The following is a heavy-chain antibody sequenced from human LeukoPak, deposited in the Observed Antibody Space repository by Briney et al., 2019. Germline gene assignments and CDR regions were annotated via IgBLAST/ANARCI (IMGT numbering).Heavy chain of an antibody. V-gene: IGHV4-39*01. J-gene: IGHJ4*02. CDR3: ARHLGDWSAFDY. D-gene: IGHD2-21*01. CDR1: GGSISSSSYY. CDR2: VYYSAST. Sequence: SETLSLSYTVSGGSISSSSYYWGWIREPPGKWLERIGSVYYSASTSYTLSLNSRVTISVDTSKTQSSLKMSSVTAADTAVYYCARHLGDWSAFDYWGQGTLVTVYS.